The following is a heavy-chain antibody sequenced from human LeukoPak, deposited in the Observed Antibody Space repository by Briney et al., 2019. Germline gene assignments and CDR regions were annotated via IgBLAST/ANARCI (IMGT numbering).Heavy chain of an antibody. V-gene: IGHV3-11*04. D-gene: IGHD6-19*01. J-gene: IGHJ3*02. Sequence: PGGPLRLSCAASGFTLSDYYMNWIRQAPGKGLEWISYISSSGGTIYYADSVKGRFTISRDNAKNSLYLQMNSLRAEDTAVYYCAGYSSGWFGAFHIWGQGTMVTVSS. CDR1: GFTLSDYY. CDR3: AGYSSGWFGAFHI. CDR2: ISSSGGTI.